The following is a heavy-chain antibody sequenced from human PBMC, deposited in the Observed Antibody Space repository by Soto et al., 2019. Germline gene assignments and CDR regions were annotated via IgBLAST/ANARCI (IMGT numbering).Heavy chain of an antibody. CDR2: ISNSGRII. Sequence: GGSLRLSCAASGFTFSSFEMNWVRQAPGKGLEWVSYISNSGRIIYYADSVKGRFTISRDDAKNSLYLQMNSLRAEDTAVYYCAREWGTSIAAAFDYWGQGTLVTVSS. CDR3: AREWGTSIAAAFDY. V-gene: IGHV3-48*03. D-gene: IGHD6-6*01. J-gene: IGHJ4*02. CDR1: GFTFSSFE.